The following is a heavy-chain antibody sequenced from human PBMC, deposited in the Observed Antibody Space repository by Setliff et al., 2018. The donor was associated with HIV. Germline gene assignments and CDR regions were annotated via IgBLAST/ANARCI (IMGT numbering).Heavy chain of an antibody. Sequence: KASETLSLTCNVSGGSFIGSSFQSTWIRQAPGKGLEWIGHIAYSGTTMYFNYNPSLESRLSLSEDTSRHQSSLKLTSVTADDTGIYYCAGGPPFAYWGQGLQVTAPQ. CDR1: GGSFIGSSFQ. J-gene: IGHJ4*02. CDR3: AGGPPFAY. V-gene: IGHV4-39*07. CDR2: IAYSGTTMYF.